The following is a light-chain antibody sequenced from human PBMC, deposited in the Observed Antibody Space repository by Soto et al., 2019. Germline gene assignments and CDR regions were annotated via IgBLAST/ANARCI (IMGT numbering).Light chain of an antibody. CDR2: GAS. CDR3: HKYANAHQT. Sequence: EVVLRQSPGTLSLSPGERATLSCRASETVRRTYIAWYQQKPGQAARVLIYGASKRATGIPDRFSGSGSGTDFSLTISRLEPEDFAVYYCHKYANAHQTYGQGTKVDIK. CDR1: ETVRRTY. J-gene: IGKJ1*01. V-gene: IGKV3-20*01.